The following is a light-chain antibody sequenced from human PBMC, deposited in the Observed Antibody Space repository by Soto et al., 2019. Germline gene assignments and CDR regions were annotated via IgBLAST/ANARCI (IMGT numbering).Light chain of an antibody. Sequence: DIQMTQSPSALSAGVGDRVTITCRASRAIGDRLAWFQQKPGKAPRFLIQTASNLQGGVPSRFSGSGSGTEFILSINSLQPEDIGTYYCLQVYSFPRTFGQGTKVDI. V-gene: IGKV1-12*01. CDR2: TAS. J-gene: IGKJ1*01. CDR1: RAIGDR. CDR3: LQVYSFPRT.